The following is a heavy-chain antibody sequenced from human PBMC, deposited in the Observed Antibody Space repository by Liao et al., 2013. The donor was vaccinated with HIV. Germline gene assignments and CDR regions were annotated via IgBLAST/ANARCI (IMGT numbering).Heavy chain of an antibody. D-gene: IGHD2-15*01. J-gene: IGHJ4*02. CDR3: SRGGSGYYFDY. Sequence: QVHLQESGPGLVKPSETLSLTCTVSGGAIRGYYWNWIRQSPGKGLEWIGYVSYNGRTKYNPSLHSRVTIFVDTSTNQFSLELSSATAADTAVYYCSRGGSGYYFDYWGQGRLVSVTA. CDR2: VSYNGRT. V-gene: IGHV4-59*01. CDR1: GGAIRGYY.